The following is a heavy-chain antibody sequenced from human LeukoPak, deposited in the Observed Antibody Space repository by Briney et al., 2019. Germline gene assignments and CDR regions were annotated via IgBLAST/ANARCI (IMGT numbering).Heavy chain of an antibody. D-gene: IGHD2-2*01. CDR1: GGSFSGYY. CDR2: INHSGST. CDR3: ARGRRIVVVPAAFYFDY. Sequence: SETLSLTCAVYGGSFSGYYWSWIRQPPGKGLEWIGEINHSGSTNYNPSLKSRVTISVDTSKNQFSLKLGSVTAADTAVYYCARGRRIVVVPAAFYFDYWGQGTLVTVSS. V-gene: IGHV4-34*01. J-gene: IGHJ4*02.